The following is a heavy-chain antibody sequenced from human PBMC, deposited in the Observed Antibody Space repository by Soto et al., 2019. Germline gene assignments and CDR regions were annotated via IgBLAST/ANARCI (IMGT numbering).Heavy chain of an antibody. CDR1: GFTFSSYE. D-gene: IGHD3-22*01. Sequence: PGGSLRLSCAASGFTFSSYEMSWVRQAPGKGLEWVSSISGGGLSTYYAESVKGRFTVSRDNSKNTVYLQMSGLRAEDTAVYYCAKDLGYDSGGSYSNAFDIWGQGTMVTVSS. CDR3: AKDLGYDSGGSYSNAFDI. V-gene: IGHV3-23*01. J-gene: IGHJ3*02. CDR2: ISGGGLST.